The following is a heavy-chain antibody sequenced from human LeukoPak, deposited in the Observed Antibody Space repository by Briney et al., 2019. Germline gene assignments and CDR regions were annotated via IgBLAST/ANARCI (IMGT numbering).Heavy chain of an antibody. V-gene: IGHV3-11*04. D-gene: IGHD2-15*01. CDR2: ISSSSSTI. Sequence: GGSLRLSCAASGFTFSDYYMSWIRQAPGKGLEWVSYISSSSSTIYYADSVKGRFTISRDNAKNSLYLEMNSLRAEDTAVYYCARDVEDIVVVVAATPNWFDPWGQGTLVTVSS. CDR3: ARDVEDIVVVVAATPNWFDP. CDR1: GFTFSDYY. J-gene: IGHJ5*02.